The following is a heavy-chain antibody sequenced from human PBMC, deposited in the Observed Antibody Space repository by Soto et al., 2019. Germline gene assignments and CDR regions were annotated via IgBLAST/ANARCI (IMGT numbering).Heavy chain of an antibody. CDR2: ISYDGSNK. Sequence: PGGSLRLSCAASGFTFSSYGMHWVRQAPGKGLEWVAVISYDGSNKYYADSVKGRFTISRDNSKNTLYPQMNSLRAEDTAVYYCAKSRFLEWSDAFDIWGQGTMVTVSS. CDR3: AKSRFLEWSDAFDI. J-gene: IGHJ3*02. D-gene: IGHD3-3*01. V-gene: IGHV3-30*18. CDR1: GFTFSSYG.